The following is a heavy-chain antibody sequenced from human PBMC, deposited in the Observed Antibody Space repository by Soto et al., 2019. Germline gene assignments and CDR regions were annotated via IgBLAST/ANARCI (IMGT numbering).Heavy chain of an antibody. CDR1: GFTFSNYA. Sequence: QAQLVESGGGVVQPEKSLRLSCATYGFTFSNYAMHWVRQAPGKGLEWVAVISNDGNKKYYADSVKGRFTISRDNSKNALHLQMNSLRVEDTAVYYCAKEYGSSFSLKAQSPPYYYGMDVWGQGTTVTVSS. CDR2: ISNDGNKK. V-gene: IGHV3-30*18. D-gene: IGHD6-6*01. CDR3: AKEYGSSFSLKAQSPPYYYGMDV. J-gene: IGHJ6*02.